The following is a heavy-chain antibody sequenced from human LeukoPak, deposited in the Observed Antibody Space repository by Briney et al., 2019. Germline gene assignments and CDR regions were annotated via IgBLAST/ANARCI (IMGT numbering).Heavy chain of an antibody. CDR2: IFYSGST. V-gene: IGHV4-39*07. CDR3: EKEDISGYCHY. CDR1: GGSISSSSYY. Sequence: SETLSLTCTVSGGSISSSSYYWGWIRQPPGKGLEWIGNIFYSGSTYYNPSLKSRVIISVGTSKNQFSLKLSSVTAADTAVYYCEKEDISGYCHYWGQGTLVTVSS. D-gene: IGHD3-22*01. J-gene: IGHJ4*02.